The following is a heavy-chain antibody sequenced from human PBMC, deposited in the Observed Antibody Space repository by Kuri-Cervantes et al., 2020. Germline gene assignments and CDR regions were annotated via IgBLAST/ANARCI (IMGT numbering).Heavy chain of an antibody. Sequence: LSLTCAASGFTFSSYSMNWVRQAPGKGLEWVAFIRYDGNRKYYADSVKGRFTISRDNSKNTLYLQMNSLRAEDTAVYYCATSHRYIFDYWGQGTLVTVSS. V-gene: IGHV3-30*02. D-gene: IGHD3-16*02. CDR1: GFTFSSYS. J-gene: IGHJ4*02. CDR2: IRYDGNRK. CDR3: ATSHRYIFDY.